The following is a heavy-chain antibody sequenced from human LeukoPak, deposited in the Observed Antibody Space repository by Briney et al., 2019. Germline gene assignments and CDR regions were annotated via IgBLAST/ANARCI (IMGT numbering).Heavy chain of an antibody. CDR2: IYHSGST. J-gene: IGHJ2*01. Sequence: SGTLSLTCAVSGGSISSSNWWTWVRQPPGKGLEWIGEIYHSGSTYYNPSLKSRVTISVDTSKNQFSLKLSSVTAADTAVCYCARDRPSGNRYWYFDLWGRGTLVTVSS. D-gene: IGHD4-23*01. V-gene: IGHV4-4*02. CDR3: ARDRPSGNRYWYFDL. CDR1: GGSISSSNW.